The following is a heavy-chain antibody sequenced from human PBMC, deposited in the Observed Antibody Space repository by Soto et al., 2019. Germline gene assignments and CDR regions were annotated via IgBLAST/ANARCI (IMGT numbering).Heavy chain of an antibody. V-gene: IGHV3-33*06. CDR2: IWYDGSNK. J-gene: IGHJ4*02. CDR1: GFTFSSYG. Sequence: PGGSLRLSCAASGFTFSSYGMRWVRQAPGKGLEWVAVIWYDGSNKYYADSVKGRFTISRDNSKNTLYLQMNSLRAEDTAVYYCAKRGLSHNDYWGQGTLVTVSS. CDR3: AKRGLSHNDY.